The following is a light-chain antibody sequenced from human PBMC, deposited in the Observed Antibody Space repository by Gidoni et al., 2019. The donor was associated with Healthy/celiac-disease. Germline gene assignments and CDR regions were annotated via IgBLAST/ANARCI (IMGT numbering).Light chain of an antibody. CDR1: QSISSY. V-gene: IGKV1-39*01. J-gene: IGKJ5*01. Sequence: DLQMTQSPSSLSASVGDRVTITGLASQSISSYLNWYQQKPGKAPKLLIYAASSLQSGVPSRFSGSGSGTDFTLTISSLQPEDFATYYCQQSYSTPRVTFGQGTRLEIK. CDR2: AAS. CDR3: QQSYSTPRVT.